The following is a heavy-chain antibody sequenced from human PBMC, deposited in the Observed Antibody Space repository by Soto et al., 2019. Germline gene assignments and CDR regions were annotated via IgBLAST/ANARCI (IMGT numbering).Heavy chain of an antibody. Sequence: QVQLVQSGAEVKKPGASVKVSCKASGYTFTSYGISWVRQAPGQGLEWMGWISAYNGNTNYAQKLQGRVTMTTDTSTSTAYMELRSLRSDDTAVYYCARGDIVVVTADQGSAAFDIWGQGTMVTVSS. CDR1: GYTFTSYG. CDR3: ARGDIVVVTADQGSAAFDI. D-gene: IGHD2-21*02. CDR2: ISAYNGNT. V-gene: IGHV1-18*01. J-gene: IGHJ3*02.